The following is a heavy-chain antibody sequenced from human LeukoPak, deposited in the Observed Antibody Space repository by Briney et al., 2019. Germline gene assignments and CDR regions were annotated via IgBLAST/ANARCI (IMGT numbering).Heavy chain of an antibody. CDR3: ARTLYIAAVPGGFDY. CDR2: INPKNAGT. J-gene: IGHJ4*02. V-gene: IGHV1-2*02. D-gene: IGHD6-13*01. CDR1: GYTFTGHY. Sequence: ASVKVSCKASGYTFTGHYMHWVRQAPGQGREWMGWINPKNAGTNFAQRFQGRVTMTRDTSISTVYMELSRLRSDDTALYYCARTLYIAAVPGGFDYWGQGTLVTVSS.